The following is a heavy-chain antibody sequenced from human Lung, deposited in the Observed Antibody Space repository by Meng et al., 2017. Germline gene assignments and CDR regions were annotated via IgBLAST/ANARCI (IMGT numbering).Heavy chain of an antibody. V-gene: IGHV4-34*01. CDR1: GGSFSDSY. CDR3: ARGPTTMAHDFDY. CDR2: INHSGST. Sequence: GQLQQVGAGLLEPSDTLSLTCVVSGGSFSDSYWSWIRQPPGKGLEWIGEINHSGSTNYNPSLESRATISVDTSQNNLSLKLSSVTAAESAVYYCARGPTTMAHDFDYWGQGTLVTVSS. D-gene: IGHD4-11*01. J-gene: IGHJ4*02.